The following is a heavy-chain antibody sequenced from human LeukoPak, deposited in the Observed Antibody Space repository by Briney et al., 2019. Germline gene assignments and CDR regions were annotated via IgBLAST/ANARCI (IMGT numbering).Heavy chain of an antibody. CDR1: GGSISSSSYY. D-gene: IGHD7-27*01. CDR3: ASLNWGSGWFDP. V-gene: IGHV4-39*01. CDR2: MFYNGIT. Sequence: SETLSLTCTVSGGSISSSSYYWGWIRQPPGKGLEWIGSMFYNGITYYNPSLKSHVIISVDTSKNQFSLKLSSVTAADTAVYYCASLNWGSGWFDPWGQGTLVTVSS. J-gene: IGHJ5*02.